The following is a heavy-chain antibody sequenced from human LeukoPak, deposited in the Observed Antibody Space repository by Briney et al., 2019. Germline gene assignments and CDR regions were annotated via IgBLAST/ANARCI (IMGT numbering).Heavy chain of an antibody. CDR3: ARDGPVAGVELDQ. Sequence: GGSLRLSCAASGFPFDNYGMAWVRQGPGKGLEWVSGITWNGGITAYADSVKGRFTISRENAKNSLYLKMTSLRAEDTALYYCARDGPVAGVELDQWGQGTLVTVSS. D-gene: IGHD6-19*01. CDR2: ITWNGGIT. J-gene: IGHJ4*02. CDR1: GFPFDNYG. V-gene: IGHV3-20*04.